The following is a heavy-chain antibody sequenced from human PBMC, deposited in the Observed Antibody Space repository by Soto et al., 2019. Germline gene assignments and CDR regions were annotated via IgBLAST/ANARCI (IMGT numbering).Heavy chain of an antibody. V-gene: IGHV3-66*01. CDR3: AMSTSAYYYGMDV. CDR2: IYSAGST. J-gene: IGHJ6*01. Sequence: VQLVESGGGVVQPGRSLRLSCAASGFTFSSNYLTWVRQAPGKGLQWVSVIYSAGSTNYAGSVKGRFTISRDNSKNTLYLQMNSLRAEDTAVYYCAMSTSAYYYGMDVWGQGTTVTVSS. CDR1: GFTFSSNY.